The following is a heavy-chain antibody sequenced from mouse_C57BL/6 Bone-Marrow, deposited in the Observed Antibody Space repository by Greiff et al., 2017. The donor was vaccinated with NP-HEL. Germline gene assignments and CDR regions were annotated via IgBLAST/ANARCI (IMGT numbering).Heavy chain of an antibody. V-gene: IGHV1-80*01. CDR3: ERDGGLRRDAMDY. D-gene: IGHD2-4*01. Sequence: QVQLQQSGAELVKPGASVKISCKASGYAFSSYWMNWVKQRPGQGLEWIGQIYPGAGDTNYNGKFKGKATLTADKSSSTAYMQLSSLTSEDSAGYVCERDGGLRRDAMDYWGQGTSVTVSS. CDR2: IYPGAGDT. CDR1: GYAFSSYW. J-gene: IGHJ4*01.